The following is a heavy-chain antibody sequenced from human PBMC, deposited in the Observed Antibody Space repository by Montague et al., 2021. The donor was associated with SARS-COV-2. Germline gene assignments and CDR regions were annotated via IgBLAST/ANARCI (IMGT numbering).Heavy chain of an antibody. CDR1: GGSISGYY. CDR2: INHSEST. J-gene: IGHJ5*02. Sequence: SETLSLTCAVYGGSISGYYWCWIRQRQWPGLEWIWEINHSESTNYNPYLKSRVTISVATAKNQFYLKLSLVTAADTAVYYCARGYDYVWGSYRYLHWFDPWGQGTLVTVSS. CDR3: ARGYDYVWGSYRYLHWFDP. V-gene: IGHV4-34*01. D-gene: IGHD3-16*02.